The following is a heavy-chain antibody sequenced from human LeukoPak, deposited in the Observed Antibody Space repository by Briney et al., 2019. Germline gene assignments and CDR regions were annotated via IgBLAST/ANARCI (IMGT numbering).Heavy chain of an antibody. CDR3: ARFAAGGSYYYYMDV. CDR2: ISGSSSTI. V-gene: IGHV3-48*01. J-gene: IGHJ6*03. D-gene: IGHD6-25*01. CDR1: GFTFSSYS. Sequence: GGSLRLSCAASGFTFSSYSMNWVRQAPGKGLEWVSYISGSSSTIYYADSVKGRFTISRDNAKNSLYLQMNSLRADDTAVYYCARFAAGGSYYYYMDVWGKGTTVTVSS.